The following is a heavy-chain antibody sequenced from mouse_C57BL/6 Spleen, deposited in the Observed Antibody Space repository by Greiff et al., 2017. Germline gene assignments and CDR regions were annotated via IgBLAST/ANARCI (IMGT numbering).Heavy chain of an antibody. Sequence: EVQLVESGGGLVQPGGSLSLSCAASGFTFTDYYMSWVRQPPGQALEWLGFIRHKANGYTTEYSASVKGRVTIAGDNSHSTFYLQMNALRAEDTATYYCSSPGSPHDYAMEYWGGGTSVTGSS. V-gene: IGHV7-3*01. CDR3: SSPGSPHDYAMEY. CDR2: IRHKANGYTT. CDR1: GFTFTDYY. J-gene: IGHJ4*01.